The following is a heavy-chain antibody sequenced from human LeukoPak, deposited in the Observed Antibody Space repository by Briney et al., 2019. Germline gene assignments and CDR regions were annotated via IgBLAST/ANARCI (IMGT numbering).Heavy chain of an antibody. J-gene: IGHJ6*03. D-gene: IGHD3-10*01. CDR2: IRSSGTTI. Sequence: PGGSLRLSCVASGFTFSSYGMNWVRQAPGKGLEWVSYIRSSGTTIYSADSVKGRFTISRDNAKNSLYLQMNSMRAEDTAVYYCAREGTYGSGDHYHCYMDVWGRGTTVTVSS. CDR3: AREGTYGSGDHYHCYMDV. CDR1: GFTFSSYG. V-gene: IGHV3-48*01.